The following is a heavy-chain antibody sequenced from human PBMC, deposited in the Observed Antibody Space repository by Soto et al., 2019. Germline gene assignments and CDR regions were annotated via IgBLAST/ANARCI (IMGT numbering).Heavy chain of an antibody. Sequence: SETLSLTCTVSGGSISSYYWSWIRQHPGKGLEWIGYIYYTGKTYYNPSLKSRVTISVDTSKNQFSLKLSSVTAADTAVYYCARLPGYCSGGSFFFVSRHHQCCMDFRGPGIMVTGFS. CDR2: IYYTGKT. D-gene: IGHD2-15*01. V-gene: IGHV4-59*08. CDR3: ARLPGYCSGGSFFFVSRHHQCCMDF. J-gene: IGHJ6*02. CDR1: GGSISSYY.